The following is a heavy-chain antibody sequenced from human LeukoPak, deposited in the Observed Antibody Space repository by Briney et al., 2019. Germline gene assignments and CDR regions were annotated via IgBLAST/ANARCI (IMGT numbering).Heavy chain of an antibody. CDR3: ASMWEGGY. D-gene: IGHD1-26*01. CDR1: GFTFDDYA. V-gene: IGHV3-9*01. CDR2: ISWNSGSI. J-gene: IGHJ4*02. Sequence: GGSLRLSCAASGFTFDDYAMHWVRQAPGKGLEWVSGISWNSGSIGYADSVKGRFTISRDNAQNSLYLLMNSLRDEDAAVYFCASMWEGGYWGQGTLVTVSS.